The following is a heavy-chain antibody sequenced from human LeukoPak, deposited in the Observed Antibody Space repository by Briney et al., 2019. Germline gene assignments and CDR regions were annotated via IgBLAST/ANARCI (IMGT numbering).Heavy chain of an antibody. Sequence: GGSLRLSCAASGFTFSSYGMHWVRQAPGKGLEWVAFIRYDGSNKYYADSVKGRFTISRDNSKNTLYLQMNSPRAEDTAVYYCAKDGILEWLLSYYYYYMDVWGKGTTVTVSS. CDR2: IRYDGSNK. CDR1: GFTFSSYG. V-gene: IGHV3-30*02. CDR3: AKDGILEWLLSYYYYYMDV. J-gene: IGHJ6*03. D-gene: IGHD3-3*01.